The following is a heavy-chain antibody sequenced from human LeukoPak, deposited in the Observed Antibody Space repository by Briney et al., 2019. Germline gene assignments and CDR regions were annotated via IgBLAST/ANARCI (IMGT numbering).Heavy chain of an antibody. CDR2: IIPIFGTA. J-gene: IGHJ4*02. D-gene: IGHD1-26*01. CDR3: ATPVTGSYPYSFDY. Sequence: GASVKVSCKTSGYTFTGYYIHWVRQAPGQGLEWMGGIIPIFGTANYAQKFQGRVTITADKSTSTAYMELSSLRSEDTAVYYCATPVTGSYPYSFDYWGQGTLVTVSS. V-gene: IGHV1-69*06. CDR1: GYTFTGYY.